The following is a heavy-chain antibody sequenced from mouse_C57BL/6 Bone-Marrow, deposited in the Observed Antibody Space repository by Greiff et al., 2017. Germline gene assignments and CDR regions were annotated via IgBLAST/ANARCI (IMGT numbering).Heavy chain of an antibody. V-gene: IGHV5-6*01. Sequence: EVQVVESGGDLVKPGGSLKLSCAASGFTFSSYGMSWVRQTPDKRLEWVATISSGGSYTYYPDSVKGRFTISRDNAKNTLYLQMSSLKSEDTAMYYCARHKGLDSFAYWGQGTLVTVSA. CDR3: ARHKGLDSFAY. J-gene: IGHJ3*01. CDR2: ISSGGSYT. CDR1: GFTFSSYG.